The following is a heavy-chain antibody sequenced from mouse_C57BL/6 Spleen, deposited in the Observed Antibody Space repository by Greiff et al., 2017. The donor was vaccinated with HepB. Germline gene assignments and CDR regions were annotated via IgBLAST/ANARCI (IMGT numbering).Heavy chain of an antibody. CDR3: ARSGDYGSIDY. D-gene: IGHD1-1*01. CDR1: GYAFSSSW. Sequence: QVQLQQPGPELVKPGASVKISCKASGYAFSSSWMNWVKQRPGKGLEWIGRIYPGDGDTNYNGKFKGKATLTADKSSSTAYMQLSSLTSEDSAVYFCARSGDYGSIDYWGQGTTLTVSS. CDR2: IYPGDGDT. J-gene: IGHJ2*01. V-gene: IGHV1-82*01.